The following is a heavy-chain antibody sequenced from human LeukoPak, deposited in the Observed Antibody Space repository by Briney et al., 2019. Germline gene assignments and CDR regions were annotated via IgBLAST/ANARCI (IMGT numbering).Heavy chain of an antibody. V-gene: IGHV1-18*01. CDR2: ISPFTGIT. CDR1: AYSFSDYG. Sequence: ASVKVSCNASAYSFSDYGVTWVRQAPGQGLEWMGWISPFTGITKHAPQLQGRVTMTTDTSTSTVFMELRSLTSDDTAVYYCARDSHDYGGNSPGAFDIWGQGTMVTVSS. CDR3: ARDSHDYGGNSPGAFDI. D-gene: IGHD4-23*01. J-gene: IGHJ3*02.